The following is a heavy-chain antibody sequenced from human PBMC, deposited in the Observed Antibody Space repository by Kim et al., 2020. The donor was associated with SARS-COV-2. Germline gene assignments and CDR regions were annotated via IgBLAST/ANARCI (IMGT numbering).Heavy chain of an antibody. CDR3: AKGRGIVATIEYYGMDV. J-gene: IGHJ6*02. CDR2: ISYDGSNK. CDR1: GFTFSSYG. Sequence: GGSLRLSCAASGFTFSSYGMHWVRQAPGKGLEWVAVISYDGSNKYYADSVKGRFTISRDNSKNTLYLQMNSLRAEDTAVYYCAKGRGIVATIEYYGMDVWGQGTTVTVSS. D-gene: IGHD5-12*01. V-gene: IGHV3-30*18.